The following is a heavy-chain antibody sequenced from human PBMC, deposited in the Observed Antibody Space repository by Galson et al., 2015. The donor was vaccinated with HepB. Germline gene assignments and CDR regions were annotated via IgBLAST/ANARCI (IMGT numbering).Heavy chain of an antibody. Sequence: SLRLSCAASGFTFSSYAMSWVRQAPGKGLEWVSTIRGSGGSTHYADSVKGRFTISRDNSKNTVYLQMNSPRAEDTAVYYCAKDASYFYCLDVWGQGTTVTVSS. CDR2: IRGSGGST. V-gene: IGHV3-23*01. J-gene: IGHJ6*02. CDR1: GFTFSSYA. CDR3: AKDASYFYCLDV.